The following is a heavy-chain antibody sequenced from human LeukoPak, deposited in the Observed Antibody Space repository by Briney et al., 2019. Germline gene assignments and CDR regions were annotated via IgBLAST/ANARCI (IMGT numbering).Heavy chain of an antibody. J-gene: IGHJ6*02. CDR2: TYYSGST. CDR1: GGSISSYY. V-gene: IGHV4-59*08. Sequence: SETLSLTCTVSGGSISSYYWSWIRQPPGKGLEWIGYTYYSGSTNYNPSLKSRVTISVDTSKNQFSLKLSSVTAADTAVYYCARHALPSSGWYYYYGMDVWGQGTTVTVSS. D-gene: IGHD6-19*01. CDR3: ARHALPSSGWYYYYGMDV.